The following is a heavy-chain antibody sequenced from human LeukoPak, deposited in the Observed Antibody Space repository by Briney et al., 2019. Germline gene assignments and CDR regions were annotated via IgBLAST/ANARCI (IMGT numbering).Heavy chain of an antibody. J-gene: IGHJ6*02. CDR3: VKDRHDSYHYGMDV. D-gene: IGHD3-3*01. Sequence: PGGSLRLSCVASGFTFDEFTMHWVRQAPGKGLEWVSVISREGDYTNYIDSVKGRFTISRDNSKSSLYLQMNSLRFEDTALYFCVKDRHDSYHYGMDVWGQGAAVIVSS. CDR2: ISREGDYT. CDR1: GFTFDEFT. V-gene: IGHV3-43*01.